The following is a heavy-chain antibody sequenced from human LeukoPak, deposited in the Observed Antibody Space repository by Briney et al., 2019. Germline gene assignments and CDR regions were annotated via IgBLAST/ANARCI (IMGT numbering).Heavy chain of an antibody. J-gene: IGHJ4*02. V-gene: IGHV3-74*01. CDR3: ARIPGGSGSQYDY. CDR2: INSDGSST. D-gene: IGHD3-10*01. Sequence: PGGSLRLSCAASGFTFSNAWMSWVRQAPGKGLVWVSRINSDGSSTFYADSVKGRFTTSRDNAENTVYLQMNSLRADDTAVYYCARIPGGSGSQYDYWGQGTLVIVSS. CDR1: GFTFSNAW.